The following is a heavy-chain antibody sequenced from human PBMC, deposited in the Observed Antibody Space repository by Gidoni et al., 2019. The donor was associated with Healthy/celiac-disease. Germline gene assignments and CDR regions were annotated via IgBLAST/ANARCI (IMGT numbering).Heavy chain of an antibody. J-gene: IGHJ4*02. CDR1: GFSLSNARMR. V-gene: IGHV2-26*01. D-gene: IGHD6-19*01. CDR3: ARIKFEGSGWYLPTAPAVAFDY. CDR2: IFSNDEK. Sequence: QVTLKESGPVLVKPTETLTLTCTVHGFSLSNARMRVSWLRQPPGKALEWLAHIFSNDEKSYSTSLKSRLTISKDTSKSQVVLTMTNMDPVYTATYYCARIKFEGSGWYLPTAPAVAFDYWGQGTLVTVSS.